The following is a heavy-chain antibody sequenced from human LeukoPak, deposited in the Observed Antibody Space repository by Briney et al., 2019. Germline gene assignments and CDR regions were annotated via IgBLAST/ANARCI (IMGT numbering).Heavy chain of an antibody. J-gene: IGHJ4*02. V-gene: IGHV4-59*08. D-gene: IGHD3-10*01. CDR2: IYYSGST. Sequence: SETLSLTCTVSSGSISSYYWSWIRQPPGKGLEWIGYIYYSGSTNYNPSLKSRVTISVDTSKNQFSLKLSSVTAADTAVYYCARRLTMVRGVIITSHFDYWGQGTLVTVSS. CDR1: SGSISSYY. CDR3: ARRLTMVRGVIITSHFDY.